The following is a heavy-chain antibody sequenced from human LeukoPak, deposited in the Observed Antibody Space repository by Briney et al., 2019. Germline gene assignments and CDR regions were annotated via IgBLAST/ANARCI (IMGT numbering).Heavy chain of an antibody. Sequence: GGSLRLSCAASRFTLEDYAMSWIRNTPEKGLEWVAGINWSGSSTGYADSVKGRFTVSRDNAKNSLSLEMNSLRVEDTALYHCARGVTPSDPSGVDAFDLWGQGSLVTVSS. CDR1: RFTLEDYA. D-gene: IGHD2-15*01. J-gene: IGHJ3*01. CDR3: ARGVTPSDPSGVDAFDL. CDR2: INWSGSST. V-gene: IGHV3-20*01.